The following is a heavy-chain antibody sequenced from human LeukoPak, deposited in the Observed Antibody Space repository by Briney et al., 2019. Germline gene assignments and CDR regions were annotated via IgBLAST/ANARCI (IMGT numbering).Heavy chain of an antibody. J-gene: IGHJ6*02. CDR1: GGTFSSYA. CDR3: ARTIRIAAAGTGYYYYGMDV. CDR2: IIPIPGIA. Sequence: SVKVSCKASGGTFSSYAISWVRQAPGQGLEWMGRIIPIPGIANYAQKFQGRVTITADKSTSTAYMELSSLRSEDTAVYYCARTIRIAAAGTGYYYYGMDVWGQGTTVTVSS. V-gene: IGHV1-69*04. D-gene: IGHD6-13*01.